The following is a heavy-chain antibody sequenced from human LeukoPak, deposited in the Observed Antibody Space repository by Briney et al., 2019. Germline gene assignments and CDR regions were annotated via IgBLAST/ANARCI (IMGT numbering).Heavy chain of an antibody. D-gene: IGHD6-13*01. CDR2: IIPIFGIA. CDR1: GGTFSSYA. Sequence: PGASVKVSCKASGGTFSSYAISWVRQAPGQGLEWMGRIIPIFGIANYAQKFQGRVTITADKSTSTAYMELSSLRSEDTAVYYCARDRYTHSSSWYLGFDYWGQGTLVTVSS. V-gene: IGHV1-69*04. CDR3: ARDRYTHSSSWYLGFDY. J-gene: IGHJ4*02.